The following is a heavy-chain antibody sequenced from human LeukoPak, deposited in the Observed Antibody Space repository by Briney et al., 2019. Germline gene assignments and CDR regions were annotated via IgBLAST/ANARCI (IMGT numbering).Heavy chain of an antibody. J-gene: IGHJ4*02. Sequence: GGSLRLSSAASGFTVITNGMTWVRQAPGKGLEWVSVLYSDGNTKYADSVQGRFTISRDNSKNTLYLEMNSLSPDDTAVYYCARGVEPLAANTLAYWGQGTLVTVSS. D-gene: IGHD1-14*01. CDR3: ARGVEPLAANTLAY. CDR1: GFTVITNG. CDR2: LYSDGNT. V-gene: IGHV3-53*01.